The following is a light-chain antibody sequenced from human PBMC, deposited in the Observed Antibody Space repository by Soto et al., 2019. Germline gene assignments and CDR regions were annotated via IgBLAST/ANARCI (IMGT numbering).Light chain of an antibody. J-gene: IGKJ1*01. V-gene: IGKV1-5*01. CDR2: DAS. Sequence: DIQMTQSPSSLSPSVGDRFTITFLASRSISDWLAWYQQKPGKAPELLIFDASNLKSGVSSRFSGSGSGTEFTLTISRLQPNDVTTYYCLQYSSHSWTFGQGTKVDI. CDR3: LQYSSHSWT. CDR1: RSISDW.